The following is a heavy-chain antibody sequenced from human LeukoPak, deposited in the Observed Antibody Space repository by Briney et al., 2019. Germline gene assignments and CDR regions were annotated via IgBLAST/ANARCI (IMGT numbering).Heavy chain of an antibody. Sequence: GGSLRLSCAASKFTFSSYWMHWVRQAPGKGLVWVSRINPDGSTTNYADSVKGRFTISRDNAKNTLYLQMNSLRAEDTAVYYCARVLLGSWDWFDPWGQGTLVTVSS. J-gene: IGHJ5*02. D-gene: IGHD3-10*01. CDR2: INPDGSTT. CDR3: ARVLLGSWDWFDP. CDR1: KFTFSSYW. V-gene: IGHV3-74*01.